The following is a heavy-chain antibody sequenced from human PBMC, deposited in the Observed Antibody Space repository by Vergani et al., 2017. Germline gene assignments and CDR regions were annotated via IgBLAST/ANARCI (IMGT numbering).Heavy chain of an antibody. J-gene: IGHJ6*03. V-gene: IGHV3-74*01. D-gene: IGHD2-15*01. CDR1: GFTFSSYW. CDR2: INSDGSST. Sequence: EVQLVESGGGLVQPGGSLRLSCAASGFTFSSYWMHWVRQAPGKGLVWVSRINSDGSSTSYADSVKGRFTISRDNAKNTLYLQMNSLRAEDTAVYYCAREAVAATPYYYYYYMDVGGKGTTVTVSS. CDR3: AREAVAATPYYYYYYMDV.